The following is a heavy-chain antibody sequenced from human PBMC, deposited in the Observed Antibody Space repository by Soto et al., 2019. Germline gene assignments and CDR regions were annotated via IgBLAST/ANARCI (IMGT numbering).Heavy chain of an antibody. D-gene: IGHD1-7*01. CDR1: GGTFSSYA. Sequence: QVQLVQSGAEVKKPGSSVKVSCKASGGTFSSYAISWVRQATGQGLEWMGGIIPIFGTANYAQKFQGRVTITADKSTSTAYMELSSLRSEDTAVYYCAGTGTTWSYYYYGMDVWGQGTTVTVSS. V-gene: IGHV1-69*06. CDR2: IIPIFGTA. CDR3: AGTGTTWSYYYYGMDV. J-gene: IGHJ6*02.